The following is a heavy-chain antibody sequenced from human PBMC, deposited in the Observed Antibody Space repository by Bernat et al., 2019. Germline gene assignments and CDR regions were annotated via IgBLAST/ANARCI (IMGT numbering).Heavy chain of an antibody. CDR1: GFTFSSYG. D-gene: IGHD6-13*01. J-gene: IGHJ4*02. V-gene: IGHV3-30*18. Sequence: QVQLVESGGGVVQPGRSLRLSCAASGFTFSSYGTHWVRQAPGKGLEWVAVISYDGSNKYYADSVKGRFTISRDNSENTLYLQMNSLRAEDTAVYYCVKDGRKAAAGQFDYWGQGTLVTVSS. CDR3: VKDGRKAAAGQFDY. CDR2: ISYDGSNK.